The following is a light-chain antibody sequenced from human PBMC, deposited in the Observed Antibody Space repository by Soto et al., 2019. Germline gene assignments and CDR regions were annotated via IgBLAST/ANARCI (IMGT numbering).Light chain of an antibody. CDR1: QIISNW. J-gene: IGKJ3*01. CDR2: KAS. CDR3: QPYNTFLLT. Sequence: DIQVTQSPSTLSASVGDSVTISCRASQIISNWLAWYQQKPGKAPKLLIYKASTLESGVPSRFSGSGSGTDFTPTISNLQPDDFATYYCQPYNTFLLTFGPGTRVDIK. V-gene: IGKV1-5*03.